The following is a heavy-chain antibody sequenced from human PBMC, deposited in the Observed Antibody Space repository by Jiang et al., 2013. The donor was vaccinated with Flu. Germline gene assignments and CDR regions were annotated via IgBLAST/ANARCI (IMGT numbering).Heavy chain of an antibody. CDR2: IYPGDSDT. CDR3: ASTWGLWFGEFIDAFDI. V-gene: IGHV5-51*01. J-gene: IGHJ3*02. Sequence: WMGIIYPGDSDTRYSPSFQGQVTISADKSISTAYLQWSSLKASDTAMYYCASTWGLWFGEFIDAFDIWGQGTMVTVSS. D-gene: IGHD3-10*01.